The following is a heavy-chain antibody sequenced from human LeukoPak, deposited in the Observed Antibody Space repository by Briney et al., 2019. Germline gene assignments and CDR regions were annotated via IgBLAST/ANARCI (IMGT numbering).Heavy chain of an antibody. CDR1: GGSISSSSYY. V-gene: IGHV4-31*03. J-gene: IGHJ4*02. D-gene: IGHD2-15*01. Sequence: SETLSLTCTVSGGSISSSSYYWGWIRQPPGKGLEWIGYIHHSGSTYYNPSLKSRVIISVDTSKNQFSLKLNSVTAADTAVYYCARLLLGGVDYWGQGTLVTVSS. CDR3: ARLLLGGVDY. CDR2: IHHSGST.